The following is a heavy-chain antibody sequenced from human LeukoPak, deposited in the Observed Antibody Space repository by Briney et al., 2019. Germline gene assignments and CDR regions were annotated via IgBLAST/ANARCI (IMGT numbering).Heavy chain of an antibody. CDR2: IYTSGST. J-gene: IGHJ4*02. D-gene: IGHD5-18*01. CDR3: ARDHQELWLHLYFDY. V-gene: IGHV4-4*07. Sequence: TSETLSLTCTVSGGSISSYYWSRIRQPAGKGLEWIGRIYTSGSTNYNPSLKSRVTMSVDTSKNQFSLKLSSVTAADTAVYYCARDHQELWLHLYFDYWGQGTLVTVSS. CDR1: GGSISSYY.